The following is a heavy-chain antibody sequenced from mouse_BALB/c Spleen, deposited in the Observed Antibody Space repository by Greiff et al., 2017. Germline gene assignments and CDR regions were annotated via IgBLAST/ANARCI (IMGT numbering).Heavy chain of an antibody. Sequence: QVQLQQSGAELMKPGASVKISCKATGYTFSSYWIEWVKQRPGHGLEWIGEILPGSGSTNYNEKFKGKATFTADTSSNTAYMQLSSLTSEDSAVYYCARMITTRDRAMDYWGQGTSVTVSS. V-gene: IGHV1-9*01. CDR2: ILPGSGST. CDR3: ARMITTRDRAMDY. J-gene: IGHJ4*01. D-gene: IGHD2-4*01. CDR1: GYTFSSYW.